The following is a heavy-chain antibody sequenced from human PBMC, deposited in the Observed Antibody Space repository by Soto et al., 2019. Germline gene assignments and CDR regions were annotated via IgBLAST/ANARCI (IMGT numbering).Heavy chain of an antibody. J-gene: IGHJ5*02. CDR2: ISAYNVNT. CDR1: GYTFTSYG. D-gene: IGHD3-10*01. Sequence: ASVKVSCKASGYTFTSYGISWVRQAPGQGLEWMGWISAYNVNTNYAQKLQGRVTMTTDTSTSTAYMELRSLRSDDTAVYYCARALELNNWFDPWGQGTLVTVSS. V-gene: IGHV1-18*01. CDR3: ARALELNNWFDP.